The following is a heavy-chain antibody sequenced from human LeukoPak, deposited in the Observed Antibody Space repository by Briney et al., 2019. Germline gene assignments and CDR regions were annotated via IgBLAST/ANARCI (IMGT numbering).Heavy chain of an antibody. CDR1: GFTFASET. CDR3: ARGTQDDYVWGSYRHSWFDP. CDR2: ISSSSTYI. D-gene: IGHD3-16*02. V-gene: IGHV3-21*01. J-gene: IGHJ5*02. Sequence: GGSLRLSCAASGFTFASETMNWVRQAPGKGLEWASSISSSSTYIYYADSVRGRFTISRDNAKNLIFLQMNSLRVEDTALYYCARGTQDDYVWGSYRHSWFDPWGQGILVTVSS.